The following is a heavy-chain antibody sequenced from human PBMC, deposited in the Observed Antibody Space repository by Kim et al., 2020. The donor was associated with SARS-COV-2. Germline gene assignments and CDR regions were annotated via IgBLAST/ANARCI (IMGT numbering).Heavy chain of an antibody. V-gene: IGHV4-34*01. CDR2: INHSGST. J-gene: IGHJ4*02. Sequence: SETLSLTCAVYGGSFSGYYWSWIRQPPGKGLEWIGEINHSGSTNYNPSLKSRVTISVDTSKNQFSLKLSSVTAADTAVYYCARGSNGSGYSPFDYWGQGTLVTVSS. D-gene: IGHD3-22*01. CDR3: ARGSNGSGYSPFDY. CDR1: GGSFSGYY.